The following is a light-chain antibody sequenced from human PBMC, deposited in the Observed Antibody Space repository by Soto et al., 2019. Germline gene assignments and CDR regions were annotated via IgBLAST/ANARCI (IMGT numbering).Light chain of an antibody. CDR2: EDH. CDR1: SGSIVTNY. V-gene: IGLV6-57*04. CDR3: QSYDTSRNVV. Sequence: NFMLTQPHSVSDSPGKTVTISCTRSSGSIVTNYVQWFQQRPGSAPTTVIYEDHQRPSGVPDRFSGSIDTSTNSASLTISGLKAEDEAGYYCQSYDTSRNVVFGGGTKLAVL. J-gene: IGLJ2*01.